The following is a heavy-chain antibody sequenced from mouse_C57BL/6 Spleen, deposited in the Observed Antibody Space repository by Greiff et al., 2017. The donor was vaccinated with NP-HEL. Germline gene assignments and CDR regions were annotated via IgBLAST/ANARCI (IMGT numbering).Heavy chain of an antibody. CDR3: ARSSMVTTGYFDY. Sequence: EVQLQESGPELVKPGASVKISCKASGYSFTGYYMNWVKQSPEKSLEWIGEINPSTGGTTYNQKFKAKATLTVDKSSSTAYMQLKSLTSEDSAVYYCARSSMVTTGYFDYWGQGTTLTVSS. CDR1: GYSFTGYY. CDR2: INPSTGGT. D-gene: IGHD2-2*01. J-gene: IGHJ2*01. V-gene: IGHV1-42*01.